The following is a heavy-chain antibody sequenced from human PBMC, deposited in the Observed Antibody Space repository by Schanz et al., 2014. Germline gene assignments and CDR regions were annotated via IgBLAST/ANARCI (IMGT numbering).Heavy chain of an antibody. Sequence: VRLVQSGGGVVQPGRSLRLSCAASGFIFSTFGMQWVRQAPGKGLEWVAVIWYDGNKKYYADSVKGRFTVSRDNSKNTVDLQMDSLRADDTAVYYCARYNSGHSDYWGQGTLVTVSS. J-gene: IGHJ4*02. V-gene: IGHV3-33*01. D-gene: IGHD6-19*01. CDR3: ARYNSGHSDY. CDR2: IWYDGNKK. CDR1: GFIFSTFG.